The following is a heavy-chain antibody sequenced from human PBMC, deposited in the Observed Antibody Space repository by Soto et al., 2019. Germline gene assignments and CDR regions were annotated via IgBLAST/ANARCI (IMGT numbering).Heavy chain of an antibody. D-gene: IGHD2-2*02. CDR2: ISSSSSYI. V-gene: IGHV3-21*01. CDR1: GFTFSSYS. Sequence: EVQLVESGGGLVKPGGSLRLSCAASGFTFSSYSMNWVRQAPGKGLEWVSSISSSSSYIYYADSVKGRFTISRDTAKNSLYLQMNSLRAEDTAVYYCARDWGIVVVPASIPVDGYFDLWGRGTLVTVSS. J-gene: IGHJ2*01. CDR3: ARDWGIVVVPASIPVDGYFDL.